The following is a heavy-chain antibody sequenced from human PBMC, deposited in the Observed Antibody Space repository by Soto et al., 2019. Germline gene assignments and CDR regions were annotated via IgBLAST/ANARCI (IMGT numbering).Heavy chain of an antibody. D-gene: IGHD4-17*01. Sequence: QVQLVESGGGLVKPGGSLRLSCVASGFTFNDYYMSWIRQAPGKGLEWVSYISSSSGYTNYADSVKGRFTISRDNARNSLYLQTNSLRAEDTAFHYCARGGTTVTDCWGQGTLVSVS. CDR3: ARGGTTVTDC. V-gene: IGHV3-11*06. CDR2: ISSSSGYT. J-gene: IGHJ4*02. CDR1: GFTFNDYY.